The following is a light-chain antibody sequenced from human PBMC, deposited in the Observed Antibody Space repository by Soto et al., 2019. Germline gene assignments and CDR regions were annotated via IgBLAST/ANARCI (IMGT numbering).Light chain of an antibody. CDR1: SSDVGGYNY. V-gene: IGLV2-14*01. J-gene: IGLJ1*01. Sequence: QSTLPQPASVSGSLGQSITISCTGTSSDVGGYNYVSWYQQHPGKAPKLMIYDVSNRPSGVSNRFSGSKSGNTASLTISGLQAEDEADYYCSSYTSSSTLYVFGTGTKLTVL. CDR2: DVS. CDR3: SSYTSSSTLYV.